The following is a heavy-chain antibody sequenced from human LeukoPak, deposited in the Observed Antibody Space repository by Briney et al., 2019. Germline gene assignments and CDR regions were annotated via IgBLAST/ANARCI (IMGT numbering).Heavy chain of an antibody. CDR1: GFTFNTYT. D-gene: IGHD3-22*01. CDR3: ARGSTYYESSGHVPFDY. Sequence: GGSLRLSCAASGFTFNTYTMNWVRQAPGKGLEWVSYISGSSGIIDYADSVRGRFTISRDNAKNSLYLQMNSLRAEDTAVYYCARGSTYYESSGHVPFDYWGQGTLVTVSS. CDR2: ISGSSGII. J-gene: IGHJ4*02. V-gene: IGHV3-48*01.